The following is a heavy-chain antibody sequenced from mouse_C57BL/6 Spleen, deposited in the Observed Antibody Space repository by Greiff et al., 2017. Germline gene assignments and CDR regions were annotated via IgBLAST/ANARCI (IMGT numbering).Heavy chain of an antibody. V-gene: IGHV1-52*01. CDR2: IDPSDSET. CDR3: ARELGSYFDY. J-gene: IGHJ2*01. Sequence: QVQLKQPGAELVRPGSSVKLSCKASGYTFTSYWMHWVKQRPIQGLEWIGNIDPSDSETHYNQKFKDKATLTEDKSSSTAYMQLSSLTSEDSAVYYCARELGSYFDYWGQGTTLTVSS. CDR1: GYTFTSYW. D-gene: IGHD4-1*01.